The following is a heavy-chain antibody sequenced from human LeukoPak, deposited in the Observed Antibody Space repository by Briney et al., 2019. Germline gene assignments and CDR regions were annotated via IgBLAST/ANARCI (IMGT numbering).Heavy chain of an antibody. J-gene: IGHJ3*02. D-gene: IGHD1-1*01. CDR1: GGSISSSSYY. V-gene: IGHV4-39*01. CDR3: ARYDSRSTFDI. Sequence: SETLSLTCTVSGGSISSSSYYWGWIRQPPGKGLEWIGSIYYSGSTYYNPSLKSRVTISVDTSKNQFSLKLSSVTAADTAVYYCARYDSRSTFDIWGQGTMVTVSS. CDR2: IYYSGST.